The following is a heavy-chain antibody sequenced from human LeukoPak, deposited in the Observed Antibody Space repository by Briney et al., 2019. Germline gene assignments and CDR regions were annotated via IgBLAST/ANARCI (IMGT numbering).Heavy chain of an antibody. Sequence: SETLSLTCAVYGGSFSGYYWSWIRQPPGKGLEWIGEINHSGSTNYNPSLKSRVTISVDTSKNQFSLKLSSVTAADTAVYYCARIQLGYCSSTSRYNLPGVRFDPWGQGTLVTVSS. J-gene: IGHJ5*02. V-gene: IGHV4-34*01. D-gene: IGHD2-2*02. CDR1: GGSFSGYY. CDR3: ARIQLGYCSSTSRYNLPGVRFDP. CDR2: INHSGST.